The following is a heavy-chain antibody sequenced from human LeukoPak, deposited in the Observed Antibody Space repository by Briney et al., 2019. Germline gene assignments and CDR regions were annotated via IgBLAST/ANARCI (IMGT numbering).Heavy chain of an antibody. V-gene: IGHV3-53*01. CDR3: ARGQSGDPAFDI. CDR1: GFTVSSNY. J-gene: IGHJ3*02. CDR2: IYSGGTT. Sequence: PGGSLRLSCAASGFTVSSNYMTWVRQAPGKGLEWVSVIYSGGTTYYADSVEGRFTISRDNSRDTVYPQMHSLRVEDTAVYYCARGQSGDPAFDIWGQGTLVTVSS. D-gene: IGHD4-17*01.